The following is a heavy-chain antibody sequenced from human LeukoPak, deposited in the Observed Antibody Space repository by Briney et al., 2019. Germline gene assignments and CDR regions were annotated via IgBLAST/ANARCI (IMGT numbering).Heavy chain of an antibody. CDR1: GYSICRGYY. J-gene: IGHJ4*02. CDR2: IYHIGST. D-gene: IGHD3-10*01. Sequence: PSETLSLTCSVSGYSICRGYYWAWIRQPPGKGLEWIGTIYHIGSTYYTPSLVSRVTLSVDTSKNEVSLNLRSVTAADTAVYYCARAGWIITSGIDYWGQGALVTVSS. CDR3: ARAGWIITSGIDY. V-gene: IGHV4-38-2*02.